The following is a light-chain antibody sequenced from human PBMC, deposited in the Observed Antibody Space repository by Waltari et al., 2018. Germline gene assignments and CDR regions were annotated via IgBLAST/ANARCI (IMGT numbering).Light chain of an antibody. CDR3: HQYNNWLPYT. CDR2: GAS. J-gene: IGKJ2*01. Sequence: EIVMTQSPATLSVSPGERATLSCRASQSVGSNLAWYQQKPGQAPRLLIYGASTRATGIPARFSGSGSGTEFTLTISSMQSEDFAVYFCHQYNNWLPYTFGQGTKLDIK. CDR1: QSVGSN. V-gene: IGKV3-15*01.